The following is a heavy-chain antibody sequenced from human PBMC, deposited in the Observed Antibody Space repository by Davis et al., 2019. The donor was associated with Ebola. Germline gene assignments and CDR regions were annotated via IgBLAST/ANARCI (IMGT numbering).Heavy chain of an antibody. J-gene: IGHJ6*02. V-gene: IGHV1-18*04. Sequence: ASVKVSCKASGYTFTSYGISWVRQAPGHGLEWMGWISAYNGNTNYAQKFQGRVTMTRDTSISTAYMELSRLRSDDTAVYYCARQSYYYYYGMDVWGQGTTVTVSS. CDR3: ARQSYYYYYGMDV. CDR2: ISAYNGNT. CDR1: GYTFTSYG.